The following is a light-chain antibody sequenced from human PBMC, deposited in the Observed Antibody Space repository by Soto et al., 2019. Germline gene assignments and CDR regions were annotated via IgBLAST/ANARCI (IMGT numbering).Light chain of an antibody. CDR1: SSDAGNYNF. CDR3: CSYAGSSTSWV. V-gene: IGLV2-23*01. CDR2: EDN. J-gene: IGLJ3*02. Sequence: QSALTQPASVSGSPGQSITISCTGTSSDAGNYNFVSWYQQHPGKAPKVIIYEDNTRPSGVSNRISGSKSGNTASLTISGLQAEDEADYYCCSYAGSSTSWVFGGGTKVTVL.